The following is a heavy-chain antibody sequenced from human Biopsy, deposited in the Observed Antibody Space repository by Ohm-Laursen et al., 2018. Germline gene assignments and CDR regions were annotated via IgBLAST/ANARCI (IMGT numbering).Heavy chain of an antibody. Sequence: SLRLSCAASGFFFSTSTMNWVRQAPGGGREWVSSFSSRSSDINYADSVKGRFTVSRDNAKNSLFLHMNSLRAEDTAVYYCARESALKWYQSLSYFNGMDVWGQGTTVTASS. CDR3: ARESALKWYQSLSYFNGMDV. CDR1: GFFFSTST. V-gene: IGHV3-21*01. D-gene: IGHD2-2*01. CDR2: FSSRSSDI. J-gene: IGHJ6*02.